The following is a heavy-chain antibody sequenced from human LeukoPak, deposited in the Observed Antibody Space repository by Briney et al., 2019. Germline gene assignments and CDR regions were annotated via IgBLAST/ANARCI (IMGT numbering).Heavy chain of an antibody. CDR2: IYTSGST. D-gene: IGHD3-22*01. CDR1: GGSISSYY. CDR3: ARDYYDSSGYYYDYAFGI. J-gene: IGHJ3*02. Sequence: PSETLSLTCTVSGGSISSYYWSWIRQPAGKGLEWIGRIYTSGSTNYNPSLKSRVTMSVDTSKNQFSLKLSSVTAADTAVYYCARDYYDSSGYYYDYAFGIWGQGTMVTVSS. V-gene: IGHV4-4*07.